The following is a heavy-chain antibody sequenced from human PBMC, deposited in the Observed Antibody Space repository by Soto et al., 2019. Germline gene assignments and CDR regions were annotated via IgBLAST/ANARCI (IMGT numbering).Heavy chain of an antibody. CDR2: ISGSGGST. J-gene: IGHJ4*02. V-gene: IGHV3-23*01. D-gene: IGHD3-22*01. CDR1: GFTFSSYA. CDR3: APRGYYDSSGPVDY. Sequence: GGSLRLSCAASGFTFSSYAMSWVRQAPGKGLEWVSAISGSGGSTYYADSVKGRFTISRDNSKNTLYLQMNSLRAEDTAVYYCAPRGYYDSSGPVDYWGQGTLVTVSS.